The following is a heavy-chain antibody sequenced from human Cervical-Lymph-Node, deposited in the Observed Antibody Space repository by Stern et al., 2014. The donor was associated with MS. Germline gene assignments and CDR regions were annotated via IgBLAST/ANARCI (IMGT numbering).Heavy chain of an antibody. CDR2: IDYSGST. CDR3: ARGRGASQYYYYGMDV. D-gene: IGHD3-16*01. CDR1: GGSISSYY. Sequence: VQLVESGPGLVKPSETLSLTCTVSGGSISSYYWSWIRQPPGKGLEWIGDIDYSGSTNYNPSLKSRVTISVDTSKNQFSLKLSSVTAADTAVYYCARGRGASQYYYYGMDVWGQGTTVTVSS. V-gene: IGHV4-59*01. J-gene: IGHJ6*02.